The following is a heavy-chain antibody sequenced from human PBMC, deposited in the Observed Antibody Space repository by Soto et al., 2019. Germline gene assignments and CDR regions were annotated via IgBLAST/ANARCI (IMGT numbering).Heavy chain of an antibody. J-gene: IGHJ3*02. Sequence: GGSLRLSCAASGFTFNNYWMNWVRQAPGKGLEWVANIKPDGSEKWYVDSVKGRFTISRDNAKRSLYLQMNSMRVDDTAVYYCARGDYSDTSGPFSDAFDSWGQGTMVTVSS. V-gene: IGHV3-7*04. CDR3: ARGDYSDTSGPFSDAFDS. CDR2: IKPDGSEK. D-gene: IGHD3-22*01. CDR1: GFTFNNYW.